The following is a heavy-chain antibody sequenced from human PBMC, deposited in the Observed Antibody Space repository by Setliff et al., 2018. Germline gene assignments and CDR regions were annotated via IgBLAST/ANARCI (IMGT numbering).Heavy chain of an antibody. J-gene: IGHJ5*02. Sequence: SETLSLTCTVSGGSISSTSYQWGWIRQPPGKGLEWIGLIYYTGITYYNPSLKSRVTISEDMSENQISLKLNPVTAADTAVYYCVRTFNGSPADRWGQGTLVTVSS. D-gene: IGHD2-2*01. CDR1: GGSISSTSYQ. CDR3: VRTFNGSPADR. V-gene: IGHV4-39*01. CDR2: IYYTGIT.